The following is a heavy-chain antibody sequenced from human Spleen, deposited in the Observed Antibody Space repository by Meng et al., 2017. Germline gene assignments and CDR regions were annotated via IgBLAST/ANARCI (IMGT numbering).Heavy chain of an antibody. CDR3: ARGKEVTSSSWHNDAFDI. Sequence: GESLKISCAASGFTFSRNTMNWVRQAPGKGLEWVSSISSSSSYIYYADSVKGRFTISRDNAKNSMYLQMNSLRADDTAVYYCARGKEVTSSSWHNDAFDIWGQGTMVTVSS. D-gene: IGHD6-13*01. CDR1: GFTFSRNT. J-gene: IGHJ3*02. V-gene: IGHV3-21*06. CDR2: ISSSSSYI.